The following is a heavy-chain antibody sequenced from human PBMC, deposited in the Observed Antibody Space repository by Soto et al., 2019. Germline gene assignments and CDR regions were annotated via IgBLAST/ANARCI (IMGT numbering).Heavy chain of an antibody. J-gene: IGHJ4*02. Sequence: PSETLSLTCTVSGGSISTYWWSWIRQAPRKGLEWIGYIYYSGSTNYNPSLKSRGTISADTSKNQFSLKLTSVTAPDTALYYCARSRGSTRSFDYWGQGTLVTVSS. CDR2: IYYSGST. V-gene: IGHV4-59*01. CDR3: ARSRGSTRSFDY. D-gene: IGHD2-15*01. CDR1: GGSISTYW.